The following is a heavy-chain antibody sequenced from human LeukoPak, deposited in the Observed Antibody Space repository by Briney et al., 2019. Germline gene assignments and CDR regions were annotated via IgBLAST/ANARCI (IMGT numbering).Heavy chain of an antibody. CDR3: ARDRPYYSDTGADY. J-gene: IGHJ4*02. Sequence: QASETLSLTCSVSGTSINRGTHYWSWVRQAAGKGLEWIGRVYATGNTNYNPSLWSRLSISIDTSRNQFSLRLGSVTAADTAIYYCARDRPYYSDTGADYWGQGKMVIVSS. V-gene: IGHV4-61*02. CDR2: VYATGNT. D-gene: IGHD2-8*02. CDR1: GTSINRGTHY.